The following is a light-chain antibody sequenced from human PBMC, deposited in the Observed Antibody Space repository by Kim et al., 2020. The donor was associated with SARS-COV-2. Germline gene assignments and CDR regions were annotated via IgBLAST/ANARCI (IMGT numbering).Light chain of an antibody. Sequence: PGQSISISCTGTSSDVGSYNLVSWYQQHPGKAPKLMIYEVSKRPSGVSNRFSGSKSGNTASLTISGLQAEDEADYYCCSYAGSRVFGGGTQLTVL. CDR1: SSDVGSYNL. CDR3: CSYAGSRV. CDR2: EVS. V-gene: IGLV2-23*02. J-gene: IGLJ3*02.